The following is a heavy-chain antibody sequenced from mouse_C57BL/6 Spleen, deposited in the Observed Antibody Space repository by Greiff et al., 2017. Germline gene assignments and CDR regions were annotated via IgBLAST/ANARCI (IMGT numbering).Heavy chain of an antibody. CDR1: GYTFTSYG. J-gene: IGHJ2*01. CDR2: IYPRSGNT. CDR3: ARGQGAYFDY. V-gene: IGHV1-81*01. Sequence: QVTLKESGAELARPGASVKLSCKASGYTFTSYGISWVKQRTGQGLEWIGEIYPRSGNTYYNEKFKGKATLTADKSSSTAYMELRSLTSEDSAVYFCARGQGAYFDYWGQGTTLTVSS.